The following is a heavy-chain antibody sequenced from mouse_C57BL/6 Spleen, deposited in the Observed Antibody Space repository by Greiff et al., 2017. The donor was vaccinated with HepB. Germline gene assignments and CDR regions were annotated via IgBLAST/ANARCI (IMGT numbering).Heavy chain of an antibody. V-gene: IGHV1-7*01. CDR3: ASEGYGYEGAG. J-gene: IGHJ2*01. Sequence: VKVVESGAELAKPGASVKLSCKASGYTFTSYWMHWVKQRPGQGLEWIGYINPSSGYTKYNQKFKDKATLTADKSSSTAYMQLSSLTYEDSAVYYCASEGYGYEGAGWGQGTTLTVSS. CDR2: INPSSGYT. CDR1: GYTFTSYW. D-gene: IGHD2-2*01.